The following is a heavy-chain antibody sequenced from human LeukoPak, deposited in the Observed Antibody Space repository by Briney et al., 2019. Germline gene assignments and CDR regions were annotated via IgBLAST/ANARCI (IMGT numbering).Heavy chain of an antibody. V-gene: IGHV3-23*01. CDR1: GFTFSSYA. CDR2: ISGSGGST. CDR3: ATSPGRGYDFWSGQRY. Sequence: GGSLRLSCAASGFTFSSYAMSWVRQAPGKGLEWVSAISGSGGSTYYADSVKGRFTISRDNAKNSLYLQMNSLRAEDTAVYYCATSPGRGYDFWSGQRYWGQGTLVTVSS. D-gene: IGHD3-3*01. J-gene: IGHJ4*02.